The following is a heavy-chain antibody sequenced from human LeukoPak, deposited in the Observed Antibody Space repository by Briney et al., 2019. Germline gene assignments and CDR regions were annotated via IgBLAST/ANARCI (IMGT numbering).Heavy chain of an antibody. CDR3: ARGPRYMTTAKYFQH. V-gene: IGHV1-18*01. CDR1: DYTFTSYG. D-gene: IGHD4-17*01. Sequence: GASVKASCKASDYTFTSYGISWVRQAPGQGLEWMGWISAYNGNTNYAQKLQGRVTMTTDTSTSTAYMELRSLRSDDTAVYYCARGPRYMTTAKYFQHWGQGTLVTVSS. J-gene: IGHJ1*01. CDR2: ISAYNGNT.